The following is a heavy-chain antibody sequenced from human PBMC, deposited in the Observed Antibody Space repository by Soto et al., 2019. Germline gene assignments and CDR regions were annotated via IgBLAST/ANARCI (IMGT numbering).Heavy chain of an antibody. V-gene: IGHV3-7*01. Sequence: QPGGSLRLSCAVSGFTLTNYWMAWVRQAPGKGLEWVANIKPDGSLKSYVASVKGRFTISRDSANNSLYLQMNSLRAEDTAVYYCAQDSFSVPKYWGRGTLVTVSS. D-gene: IGHD3-16*02. CDR2: IKPDGSLK. CDR1: GFTLTNYW. CDR3: AQDSFSVPKY. J-gene: IGHJ4*02.